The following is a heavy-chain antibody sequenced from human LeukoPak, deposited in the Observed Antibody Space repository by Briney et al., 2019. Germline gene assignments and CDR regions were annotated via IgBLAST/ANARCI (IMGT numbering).Heavy chain of an antibody. J-gene: IGHJ4*02. CDR2: IIPIFGTA. Sequence: GGSLRLSCAASGFTFSSYAISWVRQAPGQGLEWMGRIIPIFGTANYAQKFQGRVTITTDESTSTAYMELSSLRSEDTAVYYCAYYQTFRGVIDDYWGQGTLVTVSS. V-gene: IGHV1-69*05. CDR3: AYYQTFRGVIDDY. CDR1: GFTFSSYA. D-gene: IGHD3-16*02.